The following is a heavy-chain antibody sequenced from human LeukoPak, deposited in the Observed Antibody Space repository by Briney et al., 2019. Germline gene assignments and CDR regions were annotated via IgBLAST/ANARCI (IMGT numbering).Heavy chain of an antibody. CDR3: AKDGVSSSVWAFDI. J-gene: IGHJ3*02. CDR2: IRNDGSTK. CDR1: GFTFSNYG. Sequence: GGSLRLSCAASGFTFSNYGMHWVRQAPGKGLEWVAFIRNDGSTKYYVDSVKGRLVISRDNSRNTLYLYMNSLRAEDSAVYYCAKDGVSSSVWAFDIWGQGTMVTVSS. V-gene: IGHV3-30*02. D-gene: IGHD3-10*01.